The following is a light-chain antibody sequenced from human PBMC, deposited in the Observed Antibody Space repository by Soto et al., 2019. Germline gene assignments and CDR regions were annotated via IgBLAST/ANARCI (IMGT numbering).Light chain of an antibody. Sequence: EIVVTQSPATLSVSPGERATLSCRASQSVGKNFAWYQQKPGQAPRLLIFATSTRATGVPARFSGSGSGTEVTLTISSLQSEDFAVYYCQQYGDWPLTFGGGAKVEIE. CDR3: QQYGDWPLT. J-gene: IGKJ4*01. CDR1: QSVGKN. CDR2: ATS. V-gene: IGKV3-15*01.